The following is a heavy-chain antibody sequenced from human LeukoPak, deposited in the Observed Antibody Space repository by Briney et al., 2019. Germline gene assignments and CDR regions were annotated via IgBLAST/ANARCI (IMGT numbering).Heavy chain of an antibody. D-gene: IGHD6-13*01. Sequence: PSETLSLTCTVSGGSISSYYWSWIRQPAGKGLEWIGRIYTSGSTNYNPSLKSRVTMSVDTSKNQFSLKLSSVTAADTAVYYCAREAPPIAAAGFDYWGQGTLVTVSS. CDR2: IYTSGST. V-gene: IGHV4-4*07. J-gene: IGHJ4*02. CDR1: GGSISSYY. CDR3: AREAPPIAAAGFDY.